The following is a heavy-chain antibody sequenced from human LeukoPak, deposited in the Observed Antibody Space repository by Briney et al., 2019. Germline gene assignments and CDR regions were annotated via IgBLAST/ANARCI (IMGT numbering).Heavy chain of an antibody. CDR1: GFTVSSNY. Sequence: GGSLRLSCAASGFTVSSNYMSWVRQAPGKGLEWVSVIYSGGSTYYADSVKGRFTISRDNSKNTLYLQMNSLSAEDTAVYYCAREGTGDPAPPYDYWGQGTLVTVSS. V-gene: IGHV3-53*01. CDR2: IYSGGST. D-gene: IGHD7-27*01. CDR3: AREGTGDPAPPYDY. J-gene: IGHJ4*02.